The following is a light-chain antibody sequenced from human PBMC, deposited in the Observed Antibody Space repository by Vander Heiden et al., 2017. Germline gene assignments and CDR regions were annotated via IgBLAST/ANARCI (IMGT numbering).Light chain of an antibody. CDR2: DVN. CDR1: SSDVGGYTF. V-gene: IGLV2-11*01. Sequence: QSALTQLRSVSGSPGQSVTISCTGTSSDVGGYTFVSWYQHHPGKAPKLMISDVNRRPSGVPDRVSGSKSGNTASLTISGLQPEDEADYYCCSYAGSYTLVFGGGTKLTVL. J-gene: IGLJ2*01. CDR3: CSYAGSYTLV.